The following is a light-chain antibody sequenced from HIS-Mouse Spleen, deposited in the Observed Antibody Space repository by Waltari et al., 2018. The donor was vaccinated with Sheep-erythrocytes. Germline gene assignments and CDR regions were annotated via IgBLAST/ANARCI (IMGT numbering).Light chain of an antibody. CDR2: EGS. CDR1: SSDVVSYNL. V-gene: IGLV2-14*02. CDR3: SSYAGSNNWV. J-gene: IGLJ3*02. Sequence: QSALTQPAYVSGSPGQSITISCTGTSSDVVSYNLVSWYQQHPGKAPKLMIYEGSKRPSAVSNRFSGSKSGNTAYMTVSGLQAEDEADYYCSSYAGSNNWVFGGGTKLTVL.